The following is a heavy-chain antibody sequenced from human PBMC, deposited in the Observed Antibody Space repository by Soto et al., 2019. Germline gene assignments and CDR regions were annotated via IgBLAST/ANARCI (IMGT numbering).Heavy chain of an antibody. D-gene: IGHD4-17*01. V-gene: IGHV3-23*01. J-gene: IGHJ4*02. CDR1: GFVFNYYA. Sequence: GGSLRLSWAASGFVFNYYAISWVRQAPGKGLEWVSGISASGGRTYYADSVKGRLSVSRDNSNNTVFLQINRLRDEDTAMYYCARGSSTTPTSYGYLAYWGQGTLVTVSS. CDR2: ISASGGRT. CDR3: ARGSSTTPTSYGYLAY.